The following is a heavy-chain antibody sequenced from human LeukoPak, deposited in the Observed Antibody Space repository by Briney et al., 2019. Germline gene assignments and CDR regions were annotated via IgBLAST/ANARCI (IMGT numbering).Heavy chain of an antibody. CDR1: GYSISSGDY. Sequence: SETLSLTCTVSGYSISSGDYWGWIRQPPGKGLEWIASIHHSGTTYYTPPLKSRGSISVDPSKNQLSLSLSSVTAADTAVYYCARGWSILRGGDWFDPWGQGTLVTVSS. CDR2: IHHSGTT. V-gene: IGHV4-38-2*02. CDR3: ARGWSILRGGDWFDP. D-gene: IGHD3-3*02. J-gene: IGHJ5*02.